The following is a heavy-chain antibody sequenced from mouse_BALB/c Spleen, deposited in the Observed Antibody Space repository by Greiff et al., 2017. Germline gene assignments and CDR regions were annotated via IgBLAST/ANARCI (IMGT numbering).Heavy chain of an antibody. CDR2: IYPGNGDT. V-gene: IGHV1-12*01. D-gene: IGHD2-3*01. CDR3: ARNGYYVGAMDY. Sequence: LQQSGPELVKPGASVKISCKASGYTFTDYNMHWVKQTPGQGLEWIGAIYPGNGDTSYNQKFKGKATLTADKSSSTAYMQLSSLTSEDSAVYYCARNGYYVGAMDYWGQGTSVTVSS. CDR1: GYTFTDYN. J-gene: IGHJ4*01.